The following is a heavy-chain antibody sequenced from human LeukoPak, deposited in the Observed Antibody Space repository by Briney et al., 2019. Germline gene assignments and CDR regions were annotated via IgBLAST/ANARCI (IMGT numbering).Heavy chain of an antibody. D-gene: IGHD4-23*01. CDR2: IKQDGSDK. J-gene: IGHJ4*02. Sequence: WGSLRLSCAASGFTFSSYWMSWVRQAPGKGLEWVANIKQDGSDKYYVDSVKGRFTISRDNAKNSLYLQINSLRAEDTAVYYCARKTVVGSYFDYWGQGTPVTVSS. V-gene: IGHV3-7*03. CDR3: ARKTVVGSYFDY. CDR1: GFTFSSYW.